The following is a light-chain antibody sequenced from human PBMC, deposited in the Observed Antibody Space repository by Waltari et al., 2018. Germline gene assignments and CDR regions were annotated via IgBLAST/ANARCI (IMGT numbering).Light chain of an antibody. CDR1: NIATEG. V-gene: IGLV3-21*04. CDR3: QVWDTTTDRGV. Sequence: SYVLTQPPSVSVAPGKTARITCGIANIATEGVHWHQQKPGQAPVLVIYSDSARPSGIPERFSGSSSGNTATLTIIRVEAGDEADYYCQVWDTTTDRGVFGGGTRLTVL. J-gene: IGLJ3*02. CDR2: SDS.